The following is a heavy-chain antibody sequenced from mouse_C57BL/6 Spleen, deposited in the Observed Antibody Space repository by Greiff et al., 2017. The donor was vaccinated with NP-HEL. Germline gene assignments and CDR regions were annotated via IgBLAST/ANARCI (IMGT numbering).Heavy chain of an antibody. CDR3: ARAGYGSSPYFDY. V-gene: IGHV1-69*01. CDR2: IDPSDSYT. CDR1: GYTFTSYW. Sequence: QVQLQQSGAELVMPGASVKLSCKASGYTFTSYWMHWVKQRPGQGLEWIGEIDPSDSYTNYNQKFKGKSTLTVDKSSSTAYMQLSSLTSEDSAVYYCARAGYGSSPYFDYWGQGTTLTVSS. D-gene: IGHD1-1*01. J-gene: IGHJ2*01.